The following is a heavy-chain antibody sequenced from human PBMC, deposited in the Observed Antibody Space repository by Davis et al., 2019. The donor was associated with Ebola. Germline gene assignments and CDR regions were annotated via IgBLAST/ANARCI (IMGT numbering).Heavy chain of an antibody. J-gene: IGHJ4*02. V-gene: IGHV3-11*01. D-gene: IGHD6-13*01. CDR1: GFTFSDYY. CDR3: ARLLRTSLQQLSTYYFDY. Sequence: GGSLRLSCAASGFTFSDYYMSWIRQAPGKGLEWVSYISSSGSTIYYADSVKGRFTISRDNSKNTLYLQMNSLRAEDTAVYYCARLLRTSLQQLSTYYFDYWGQGTLVTVSS. CDR2: ISSSGSTI.